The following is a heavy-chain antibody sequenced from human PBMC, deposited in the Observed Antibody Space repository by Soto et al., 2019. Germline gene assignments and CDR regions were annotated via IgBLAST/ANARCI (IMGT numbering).Heavy chain of an antibody. CDR1: GFTFSSYS. D-gene: IGHD3-3*01. J-gene: IGHJ4*02. Sequence: GGSLRLSCAASGFTFSSYSMNWVRQAPGKGLEWVSYISSSSSTIYYADSVKGRFTISRDKAKNSLYLQMNSLRDEDTAVYYCARELVGDDFWSGYYTRHDLFDYWGQGTLVTVSS. CDR2: ISSSSSTI. CDR3: ARELVGDDFWSGYYTRHDLFDY. V-gene: IGHV3-48*02.